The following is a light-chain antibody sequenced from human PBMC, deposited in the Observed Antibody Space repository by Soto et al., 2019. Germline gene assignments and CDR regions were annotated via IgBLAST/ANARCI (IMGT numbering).Light chain of an antibody. CDR1: KLGNKY. CDR3: QAGDSSYV. J-gene: IGLJ1*01. Sequence: SYELTQPPSVSVSPGQTATITCSGAKLGNKYTSWYQQKPGQSPVLVIYQDTRRPSGIPERFSGSNSGNTATLTISGTQAMDEADYYCQAGDSSYVFGTGTKLTVL. V-gene: IGLV3-1*01. CDR2: QDT.